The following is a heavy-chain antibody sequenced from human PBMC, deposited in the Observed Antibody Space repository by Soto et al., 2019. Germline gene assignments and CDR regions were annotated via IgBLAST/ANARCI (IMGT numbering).Heavy chain of an antibody. V-gene: IGHV3-23*01. CDR1: GFIFSSYA. CDR2: ISGSGGST. CDR3: AKDWNWGSPFDY. D-gene: IGHD7-27*01. Sequence: GGSLRLSCAASGFIFSSYAMSWVRQAPGKGLEWVSAISGSGGSTYYADSVKGRFTISRDNSKNTLYLQMNSPRAEDTAVYYCAKDWNWGSPFDYWGQGTLVTVSS. J-gene: IGHJ4*02.